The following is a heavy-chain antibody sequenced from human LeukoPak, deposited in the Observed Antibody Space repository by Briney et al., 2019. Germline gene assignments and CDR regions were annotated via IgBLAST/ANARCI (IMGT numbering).Heavy chain of an antibody. CDR3: ARGNELYYDFWSGYYTVWFDP. V-gene: IGHV4-38-2*02. CDR2: IYHSGST. D-gene: IGHD3-3*01. J-gene: IGHJ5*02. Sequence: SETLSLTCTVSGYSISSGYYWGWIRQPPGKGLEWIGSIYHSGSTYYNPSLKSRVTISVDTSKNQFSLKLSSVTAADTAVYYCARGNELYYDFWSGYYTVWFDPWGQGTLVTVSS. CDR1: GYSISSGYY.